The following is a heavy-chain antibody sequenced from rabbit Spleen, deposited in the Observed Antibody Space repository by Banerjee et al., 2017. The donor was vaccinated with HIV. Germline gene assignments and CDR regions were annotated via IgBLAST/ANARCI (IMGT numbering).Heavy chain of an antibody. Sequence: QEQLVESGGGLVQPEGSLTLSCKDSGFTLSSYWICWVRQAPGKGLEWIGCVDTGNDRIVYASWARGRFTISKTSSTTVTLQMTSLTVADTATHFCARSVNANDRFDLWGQGTLVT. CDR3: ARSVNANDRFDL. J-gene: IGHJ4*01. V-gene: IGHV1S45*01. CDR1: GFTLSSYW. CDR2: VDTGNDRI. D-gene: IGHD6-1*01.